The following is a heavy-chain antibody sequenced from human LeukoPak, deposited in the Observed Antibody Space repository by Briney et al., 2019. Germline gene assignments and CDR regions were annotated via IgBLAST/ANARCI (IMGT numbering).Heavy chain of an antibody. CDR2: MSASSGNT. V-gene: IGHV1-8*01. CDR3: ARTPPKGDIDY. CDR1: GYTFTSYD. Sequence: GASVKVSCKASGYTFTSYDINWVRQATGQGLEWLGWMSASSGNTGYAQKFQGRVSMTRATSISTAYLELSSLTFEDTAVYYCARTPPKGDIDYWGQGTLVTVPS. J-gene: IGHJ4*02. D-gene: IGHD2-21*02.